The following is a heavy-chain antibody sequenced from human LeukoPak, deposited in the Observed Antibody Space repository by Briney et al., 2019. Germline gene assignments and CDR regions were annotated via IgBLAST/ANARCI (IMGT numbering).Heavy chain of an antibody. J-gene: IGHJ4*02. CDR3: ARVEARDFDY. V-gene: IGHV4-34*01. Sequence: SETLSLTCAVYGGSFSGYYWSWIRQPPGKGLEWIGEINHSGSTNYNPSLKSRVTISVDKSKNQFSLYLSSVTAADTAVYFCARVEARDFDYWGQGTLVTVSS. CDR2: INHSGST. CDR1: GGSFSGYY.